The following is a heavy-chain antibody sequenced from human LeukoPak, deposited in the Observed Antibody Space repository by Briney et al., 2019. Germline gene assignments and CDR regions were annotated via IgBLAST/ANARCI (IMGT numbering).Heavy chain of an antibody. Sequence: GESLKISCKGSGYSFTSYWIGWVRQMPGKGLEWMGIIYPGDSDTRYRPSFQGQVTISADKSISTAYLQWSSLKASDTAMYYCARRRSGSPGRGYFDYWGQGTLVTVSS. J-gene: IGHJ4*02. CDR2: IYPGDSDT. CDR3: ARRRSGSPGRGYFDY. D-gene: IGHD1-26*01. CDR1: GYSFTSYW. V-gene: IGHV5-51*01.